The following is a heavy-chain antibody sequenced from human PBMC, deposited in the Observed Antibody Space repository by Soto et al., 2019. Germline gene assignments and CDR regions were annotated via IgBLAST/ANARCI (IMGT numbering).Heavy chain of an antibody. V-gene: IGHV5-51*01. CDR3: ARQEGYCSSTSCYYYEDY. J-gene: IGHJ4*02. CDR1: GYSFTSYW. D-gene: IGHD2-2*01. CDR2: IYPGDSDT. Sequence: GESLKISCKGSGYSFTSYWIGWVRQMPGKGLEWMGIIYPGDSDTRYSPSFQGQVTISADKSISTAYLQWSSLKASDTAMYYCARQEGYCSSTSCYYYEDYWGQGTLVTVSS.